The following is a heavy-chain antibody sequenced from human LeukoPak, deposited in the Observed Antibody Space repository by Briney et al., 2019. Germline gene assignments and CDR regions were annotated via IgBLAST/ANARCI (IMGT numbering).Heavy chain of an antibody. Sequence: ASVKVSCKASGYTFTSYGISWVRQAPGQGLEWMGWISAYNGNTNYAQKLQGRVTMTTDTSTSTAYMELRGLRSDDTAVYYCARKMATTGETDYWGQGTLVTVSS. CDR1: GYTFTSYG. D-gene: IGHD5-24*01. CDR2: ISAYNGNT. J-gene: IGHJ4*02. CDR3: ARKMATTGETDY. V-gene: IGHV1-18*01.